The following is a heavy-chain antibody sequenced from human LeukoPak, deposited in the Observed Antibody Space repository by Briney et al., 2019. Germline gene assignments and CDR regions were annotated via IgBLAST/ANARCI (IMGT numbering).Heavy chain of an antibody. CDR1: GGSISSYY. V-gene: IGHV4-59*01. CDR3: ATGYYYDSSGMFDY. CDR2: IYYSGST. J-gene: IGHJ4*02. D-gene: IGHD3-22*01. Sequence: SETLSLTCTVSGGSISSYYWSWIRQPPGKGLEWIGYIYYSGSTNYNPSLKSRVTISVDTSKNQFSLKLNSVTAADTAVYYCATGYYYDSSGMFDYWGQGILVTVSS.